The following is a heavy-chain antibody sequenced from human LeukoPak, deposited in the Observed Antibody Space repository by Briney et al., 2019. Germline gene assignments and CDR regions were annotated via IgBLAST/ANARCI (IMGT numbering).Heavy chain of an antibody. CDR3: ARDRHYDFWSGYCTPLNS. CDR2: MKQDGSEQ. J-gene: IGHJ4*02. D-gene: IGHD3-3*01. CDR1: GFTFSSYW. V-gene: IGHV3-7*03. Sequence: GGSLRLSCAASGFTFSSYWMSWVRQAPGKGLEWVANMKQDGSEQYYVDSMKGRFTISRDNAKNSLYLQINSLRAEDTAVYYCARDRHYDFWSGYCTPLNSWGQGTLVTVSS.